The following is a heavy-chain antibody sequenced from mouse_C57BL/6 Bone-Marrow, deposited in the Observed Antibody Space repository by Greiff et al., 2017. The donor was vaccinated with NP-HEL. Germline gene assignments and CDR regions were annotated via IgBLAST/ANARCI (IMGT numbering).Heavy chain of an antibody. CDR3: ARKGIYYGNPYYFDY. J-gene: IGHJ2*01. Sequence: VQLQQSGAELVRPGTSVKMSCKASGYTFTNYWIGWAKQRPGHGLEWIGDIYPGGGYTNYNEKFKGKATLTADKSSSTAYMQFSSLTSEDSAIYYCARKGIYYGNPYYFDYWGQGTTLTVSS. CDR2: IYPGGGYT. D-gene: IGHD2-1*01. V-gene: IGHV1-63*01. CDR1: GYTFTNYW.